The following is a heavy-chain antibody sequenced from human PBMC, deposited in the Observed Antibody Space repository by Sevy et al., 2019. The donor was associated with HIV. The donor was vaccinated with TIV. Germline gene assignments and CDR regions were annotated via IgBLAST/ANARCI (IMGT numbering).Heavy chain of an antibody. Sequence: GGSLRLSCAASGFTVSNSYMSWVRQAPGKGLQWVSIIYRGDSTNYANPVKGRFTISRDNSKNTLYLEMNNLRAEDTAVYYCARLNVYYFDSSGYYTTGNAFYIWGQGTLVTVSS. V-gene: IGHV3-53*01. D-gene: IGHD3-22*01. J-gene: IGHJ3*02. CDR3: ARLNVYYFDSSGYYTTGNAFYI. CDR2: IYRGDST. CDR1: GFTVSNSY.